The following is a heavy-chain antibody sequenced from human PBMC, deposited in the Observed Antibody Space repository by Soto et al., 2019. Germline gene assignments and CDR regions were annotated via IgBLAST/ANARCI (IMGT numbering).Heavy chain of an antibody. CDR2: IIPIFGTA. CDR3: ARERVNDYGDYVDYYYYGMDV. Sequence: QVQLVQSGAEVKKRGSSVKVSCKASGGTFSSYAISWVRQAPGQGLEWMGGIIPIFGTANYAQKFQGRVTITADESTSTAYMELSSLRSEDTAVYYCARERVNDYGDYVDYYYYGMDVWGQGTTVTVSS. CDR1: GGTFSSYA. D-gene: IGHD4-17*01. J-gene: IGHJ6*02. V-gene: IGHV1-69*01.